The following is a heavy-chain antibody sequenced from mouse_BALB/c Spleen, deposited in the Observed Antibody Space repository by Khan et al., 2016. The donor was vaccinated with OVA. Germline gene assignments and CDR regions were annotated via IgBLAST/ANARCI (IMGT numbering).Heavy chain of an antibody. Sequence: VQLQQSGAELAKPGASVKMSCKASGYTFTSYWMHWIKQRPGQGLEWIGYINPTSGYTDYNQKFKDKATLTADKSSSTAYMQLSSLTSDDSAGYYCARDRMDYWGQGTALTVSS. CDR1: GYTFTSYW. V-gene: IGHV1-7*01. CDR3: ARDRMDY. J-gene: IGHJ2*01. CDR2: INPTSGYT.